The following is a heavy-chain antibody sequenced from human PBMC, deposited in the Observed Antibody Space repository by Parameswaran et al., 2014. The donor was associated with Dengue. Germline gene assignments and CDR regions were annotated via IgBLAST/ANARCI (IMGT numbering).Heavy chain of an antibody. V-gene: IGHV4-31*02. CDR2: IYYSGST. D-gene: IGHD3-3*01. J-gene: IGHJ4*02. Sequence: WIRQPPGKGLEWIGYIYYSGSTYYNPSLKSRVTISVDTSKNQFSLKLSSVTAADTAVYYCARGKAYYDFWSGYYDYWGQGTLVTVSS. CDR3: ARGKAYYDFWSGYYDY.